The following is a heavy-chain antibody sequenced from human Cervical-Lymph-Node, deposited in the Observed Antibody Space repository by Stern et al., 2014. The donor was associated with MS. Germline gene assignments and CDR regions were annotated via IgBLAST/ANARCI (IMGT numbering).Heavy chain of an antibody. V-gene: IGHV1-46*01. D-gene: IGHD5-24*01. Sequence: QVQLVQSGAEVKKPGASVKVSCKASGSTFTSYYMHWVRQAPGQGLEWMGIINPSGGSTSYAQNFQGRVTMTRDTSTSTVYMELSSLRSEDTAVYYCARDTGGYNYMDYWGQGTLVTVSS. CDR1: GSTFTSYY. J-gene: IGHJ4*02. CDR3: ARDTGGYNYMDY. CDR2: INPSGGST.